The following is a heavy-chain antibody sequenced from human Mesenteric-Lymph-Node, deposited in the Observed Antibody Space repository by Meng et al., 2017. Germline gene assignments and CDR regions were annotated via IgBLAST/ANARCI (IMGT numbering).Heavy chain of an antibody. CDR2: IYSDGST. Sequence: EVELGETGGGLIQPGGYLRLSCAASGFTVSSTYMSWVCQAPGKGLEWVSIIYSDGSTYYADSLKGRFTISRDNSNNTLYLQINNLRAEDTAVYYCARGLLWFGESDNWGQGTLVTVSS. CDR3: ARGLLWFGESDN. J-gene: IGHJ4*02. D-gene: IGHD3-10*01. V-gene: IGHV3-53*02. CDR1: GFTVSSTY.